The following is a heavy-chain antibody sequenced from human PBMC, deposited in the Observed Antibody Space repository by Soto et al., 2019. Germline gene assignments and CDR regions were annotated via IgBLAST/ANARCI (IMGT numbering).Heavy chain of an antibody. Sequence: PGGALRLSCSASGFTFSTYWVQWVRQVPGEGLMWVSSVSENGGITTYADSVKGRFTISRDNAKNTLYLQMNGLRVEDTAIYYCAREYYSSGTHWGQGTLVTVSS. CDR2: VSENGGIT. J-gene: IGHJ4*02. CDR3: AREYYSSGTH. D-gene: IGHD3-10*01. CDR1: GFTFSTYW. V-gene: IGHV3-74*01.